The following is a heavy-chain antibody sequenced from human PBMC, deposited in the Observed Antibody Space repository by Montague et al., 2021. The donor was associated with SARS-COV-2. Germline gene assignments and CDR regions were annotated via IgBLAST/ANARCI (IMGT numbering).Heavy chain of an antibody. CDR2: IKHDGRKK. D-gene: IGHD2-21*02. V-gene: IGHV3-7*01. J-gene: IGHJ4*02. CDR3: ARDGPTKCNGGCYSLF. Sequence: SLRLSCAASGFTFSAYCMSWVRQAPGKGLEWVANIKHDGRKKYYVDSVKGRFTISRDNAKNSLYLQMNSLRAEDTAVYYCARDGPTKCNGGCYSLFWGQGTLVTVSS. CDR1: GFTFSAYC.